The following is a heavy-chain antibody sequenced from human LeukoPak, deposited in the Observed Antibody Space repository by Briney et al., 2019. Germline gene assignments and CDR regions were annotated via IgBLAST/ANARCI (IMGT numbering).Heavy chain of an antibody. J-gene: IGHJ4*02. CDR3: VSTMIVVGIDY. CDR2: IYYSGST. D-gene: IGHD3-22*01. Sequence: SETLSLTCTVSGGSISSGDYYWSWIRQPPGKGLEWIGYIYYSGSTYYNPSLKSRVTISVDTSKNQFSLKLSSVTAADTAVYYCVSTMIVVGIDYWGQGTLVTVSS. CDR1: GGSISSGDYY. V-gene: IGHV4-30-4*01.